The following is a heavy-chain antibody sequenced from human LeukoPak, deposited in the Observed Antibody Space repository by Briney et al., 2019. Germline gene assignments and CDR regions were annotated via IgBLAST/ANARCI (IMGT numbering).Heavy chain of an antibody. Sequence: SETLSLTCTVSGGSISSSSYYWGWIRQPPGKGLEWIGSIYYSGSTYYNPSLESRVTISVDTSKNQFSLKLSSVTAADTAVYYCARRVTTRFDPWGQGTLVTVSS. J-gene: IGHJ5*02. CDR2: IYYSGST. D-gene: IGHD5-12*01. V-gene: IGHV4-39*01. CDR3: ARRVTTRFDP. CDR1: GGSISSSSYY.